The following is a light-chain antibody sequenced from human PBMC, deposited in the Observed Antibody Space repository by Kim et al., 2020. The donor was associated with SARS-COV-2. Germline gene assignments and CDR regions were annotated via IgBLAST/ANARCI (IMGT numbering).Light chain of an antibody. CDR2: GAS. J-gene: IGKJ1*01. Sequence: EIVLTQSPGTLSLSPGERATLSCGASQIVSRNYLAWYQQKPGQAPRLLIYGASSRATGIPDRFSGSGSGTDFTLTISRLEPEDYALYYCQVLGISSWTFGQGTKLEI. CDR3: QVLGISSWT. V-gene: IGKV3-20*01. CDR1: QIVSRNY.